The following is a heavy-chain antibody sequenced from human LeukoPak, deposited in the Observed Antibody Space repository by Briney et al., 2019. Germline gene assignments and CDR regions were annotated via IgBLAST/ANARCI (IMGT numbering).Heavy chain of an antibody. CDR3: ARLYGGNPSGAFDI. CDR1: GGSISSYY. Sequence: SETLSLTCTVSGGSISSYYWSWIRQPPGKGLEWIGYIYYSGSTNYNPSLKGRVTISVDTSKNQFSLKLSSVTAADTAVYYCARLYGGNPSGAFDIWGQGTMVTVSS. V-gene: IGHV4-59*08. J-gene: IGHJ3*02. D-gene: IGHD4-23*01. CDR2: IYYSGST.